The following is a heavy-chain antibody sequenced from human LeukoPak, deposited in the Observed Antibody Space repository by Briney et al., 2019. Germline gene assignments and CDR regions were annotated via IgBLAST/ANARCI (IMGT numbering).Heavy chain of an antibody. Sequence: PGGSLRLSCAASGFTFSSYSMNWVRQAPGKGLEWVSVIYSGGSTYYADSVKGRFTISRDNSKNTLYLQMNSLRAEDTAVYYCARNYYDSSGYPTWGLDYWGQGTLVTVSS. D-gene: IGHD3-22*01. CDR3: ARNYYDSSGYPTWGLDY. CDR1: GFTFSSYS. V-gene: IGHV3-53*01. CDR2: IYSGGST. J-gene: IGHJ4*02.